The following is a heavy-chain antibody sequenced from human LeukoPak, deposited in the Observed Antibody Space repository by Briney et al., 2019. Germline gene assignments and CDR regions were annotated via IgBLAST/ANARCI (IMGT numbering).Heavy chain of an antibody. Sequence: GGSLRLSCAASGFTFSYYGMHWVRQAPGKGLEWVAFIWSDGSNKYYPDSVKGRFTISRDNFKNTLYLQMTRLRAEDTAVYYXXXXXXXXXRLAVHQLYHMDVWGQGTTVTVSS. CDR1: GFTFSYYG. D-gene: IGHD3-9*01. CDR3: XXXXXXXXRLAVHQLYHMDV. V-gene: IGHV3-30*02. CDR2: IWSDGSNK. J-gene: IGHJ6*02.